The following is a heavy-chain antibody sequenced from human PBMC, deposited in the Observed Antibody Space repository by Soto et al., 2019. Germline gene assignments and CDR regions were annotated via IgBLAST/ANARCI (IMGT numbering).Heavy chain of an antibody. J-gene: IGHJ4*02. V-gene: IGHV3-30*18. Sequence: GGSLRISFAASGFTFSSYGMHWVRQAPGKGLEWVAVVSHDGRNTHYADSVKGRFTISRDSSKNTVSLEMTSLRAEDTAVYYFSKGGRQLPVTSGLNFRGQGALVTVSS. CDR3: SKGGRQLPVTSGLNF. CDR1: GFTFSSYG. D-gene: IGHD1-20*01. CDR2: VSHDGRNT.